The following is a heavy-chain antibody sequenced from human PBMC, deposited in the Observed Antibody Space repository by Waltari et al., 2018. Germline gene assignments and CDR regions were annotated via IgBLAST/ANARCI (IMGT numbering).Heavy chain of an antibody. CDR2: MSGIGGGT. CDR1: GFTFSSYA. V-gene: IGHV3-23*01. J-gene: IGHJ4*02. D-gene: IGHD1-7*01. Sequence: EVQLLESGGGLVQPGGSLRLSCAASGFTFSSYAMSWVRQAPGKGLEWVSAMSGIGGGTYNAVSVKGRFTISRDNPKNTLYLKMNSLRAEDTAVYYCAKFNITGTGDWGQGTLVTVSS. CDR3: AKFNITGTGD.